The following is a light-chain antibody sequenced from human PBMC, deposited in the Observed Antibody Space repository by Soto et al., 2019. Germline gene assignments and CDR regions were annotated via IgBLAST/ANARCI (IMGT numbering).Light chain of an antibody. CDR2: GAS. V-gene: IGKV3-15*01. CDR1: QSVSSN. Sequence: EIVVTQSPVTLSASPGERATLSCRASQSVSSNLAWYQQKPGQAPRLFIYGASTRATGIPARFSGSGSGTEFTLTISSLQSEDFAVYYCQQYNDWPRTFGQGTK. J-gene: IGKJ1*01. CDR3: QQYNDWPRT.